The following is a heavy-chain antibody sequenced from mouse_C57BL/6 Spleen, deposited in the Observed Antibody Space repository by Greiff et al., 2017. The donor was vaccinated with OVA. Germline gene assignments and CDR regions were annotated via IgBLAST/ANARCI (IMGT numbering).Heavy chain of an antibody. D-gene: IGHD1-1*01. CDR1: GYTFTSYW. CDR3: ARCPYYDAYYYAMDY. Sequence: QVQLKQPGAELVKPGASVKMSCKASGYTFTSYWITWVKQRPGQGLEWIGDIYPGSGSTNYNEKFKSKATLTVDTSSSTAYMQLSSLTSEDSAVYYCARCPYYDAYYYAMDYWGQGTSVTVSS. CDR2: IYPGSGST. V-gene: IGHV1-55*01. J-gene: IGHJ4*01.